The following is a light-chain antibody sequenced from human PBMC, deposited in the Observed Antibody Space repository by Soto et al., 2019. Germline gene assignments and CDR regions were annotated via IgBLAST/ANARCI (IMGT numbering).Light chain of an antibody. J-gene: IGKJ2*01. CDR3: HQYYNNPRT. Sequence: DIVMTQSPDSLALSLGERATISCKSRQSILHGSTKKNHLAWYQQKPGQPPKLLIHWASARESGVPDRFSGSGSKTDFTLTISSLQAEDVAVYYCHQYYNNPRTFGQGTKLEIK. CDR2: WAS. V-gene: IGKV4-1*01. CDR1: QSILHGSTKKNH.